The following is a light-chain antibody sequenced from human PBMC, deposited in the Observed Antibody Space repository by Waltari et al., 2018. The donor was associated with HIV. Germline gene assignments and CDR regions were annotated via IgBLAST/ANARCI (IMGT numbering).Light chain of an antibody. J-gene: IGLJ3*02. CDR1: GSNIGSNYD. CDR2: TNN. CDR3: QSYDSSLSGWGV. Sequence: QSVLTQPPSVSGAPGQRVTISCIGSGSNIGSNYDIFWYQQLPGTAPKLLIATNNKRPSGVPDRFSASKSGTSSSLAITGLQVEDEADYYCQSYDSSLSGWGVFGGGTELTVL. V-gene: IGLV1-40*01.